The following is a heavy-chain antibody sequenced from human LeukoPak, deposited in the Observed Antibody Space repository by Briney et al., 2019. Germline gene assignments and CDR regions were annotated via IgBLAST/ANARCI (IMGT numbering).Heavy chain of an antibody. D-gene: IGHD3-10*01. J-gene: IGHJ6*03. Sequence: GGSLRLSCAASGFTFSTFAMIWVRQPPGKGLEWVSSIFPSGGEIHYADSVRGRFTISRDNSKNTLYLQMNSLRAEDTAVYYCAKGPLWFGELNRGPRSGYQVVDYMDVWGKGTTVTVSS. CDR3: AKGPLWFGELNRGPRSGYQVVDYMDV. V-gene: IGHV3-23*01. CDR1: GFTFSTFA. CDR2: IFPSGGEI.